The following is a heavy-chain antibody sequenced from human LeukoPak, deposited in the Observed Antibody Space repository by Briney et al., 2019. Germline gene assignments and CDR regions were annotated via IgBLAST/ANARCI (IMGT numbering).Heavy chain of an antibody. CDR1: GYSISSDYY. CDR3: ASSSGYYFGPIYFDY. Sequence: SETLSLTCTVSGYSISSDYYWGWIRQPPGKGLEWIGYIYYSGSTNYNPSLKSRVTISVDTSKNQFSLKLSSVTAADTAVYYCASSSGYYFGPIYFDYWGQGTLVTVSS. CDR2: IYYSGST. D-gene: IGHD3-22*01. V-gene: IGHV4-61*01. J-gene: IGHJ4*02.